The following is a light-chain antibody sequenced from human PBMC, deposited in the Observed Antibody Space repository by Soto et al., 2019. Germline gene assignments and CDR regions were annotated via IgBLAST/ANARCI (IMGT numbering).Light chain of an antibody. V-gene: IGKV4-1*01. CDR2: WAS. J-gene: IGKJ4*01. CDR1: QSIFYNSNNKNY. Sequence: DIVMTQSPDSLALSLGERATINCRSSQSIFYNSNNKNYLAWYQQKPGQPPRLLIYWASTRESGVPDRFSGSGSGTRFPLAISSLQAEDVEVYYCQQYYDIPFTFGGGTTVDIK. CDR3: QQYYDIPFT.